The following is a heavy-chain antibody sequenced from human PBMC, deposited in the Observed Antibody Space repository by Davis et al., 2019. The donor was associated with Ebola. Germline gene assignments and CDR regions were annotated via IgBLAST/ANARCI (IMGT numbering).Heavy chain of an antibody. Sequence: PGGSLRLSCAASGFTFSSYSMNWVRQAPGKGLEWVSYISSSSSTIYYADSVKGRFTISRDNAKNSLYLQMNSLRDEDTAVYYCARDREGPYYYYGMDVWGQGTTVTVSS. CDR3: ARDREGPYYYYGMDV. J-gene: IGHJ6*02. V-gene: IGHV3-48*02. CDR2: ISSSSSTI. CDR1: GFTFSSYS.